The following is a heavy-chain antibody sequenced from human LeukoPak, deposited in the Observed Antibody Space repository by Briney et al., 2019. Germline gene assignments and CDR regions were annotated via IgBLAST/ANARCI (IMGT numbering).Heavy chain of an antibody. V-gene: IGHV3-21*01. CDR3: ARNLYSYGPFDY. CDR1: GFTFGSYS. CDR2: ISSSSSYI. J-gene: IGHJ4*02. D-gene: IGHD5-18*01. Sequence: GGSLRLSCAASGFTFGSYSMNWVRQAPGKGLEWVSSISSSSSYIYYADSVKGRFTISRDNAKNSLHLQMNSLRAEDTAVYYCARNLYSYGPFDYWGQGTLVTVSS.